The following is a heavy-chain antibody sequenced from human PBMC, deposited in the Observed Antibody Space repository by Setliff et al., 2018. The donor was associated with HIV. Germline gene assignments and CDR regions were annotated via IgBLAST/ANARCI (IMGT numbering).Heavy chain of an antibody. CDR2: IYHSGST. CDR1: GYSISSGSY. D-gene: IGHD6-13*01. CDR3: ARSRGPWDSSHEPGSSWFDY. V-gene: IGHV4-38-2*01. J-gene: IGHJ4*02. Sequence: PSENLSLTCAVSGYSISSGSYWGWIRQPPGKGLEWIGNIYHSGSTYYNPSLKSRVTISVDTSKNQFSPKLRSVTAADTAVYYCARSRGPWDSSHEPGSSWFDYWGQGTLVTVSS.